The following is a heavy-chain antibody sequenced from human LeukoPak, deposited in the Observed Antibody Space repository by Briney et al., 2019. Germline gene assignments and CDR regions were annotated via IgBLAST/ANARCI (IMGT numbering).Heavy chain of an antibody. V-gene: IGHV4-39*01. J-gene: IGHJ4*02. CDR2: FYYSGST. D-gene: IGHD1-26*01. CDR3: ARRNPGSYSAFDH. Sequence: SETLSLTCSVSGGSINSRTYSWGWIRQPPGKGLEWIASFYYSGSTYYSPSLKSRVTISVDTSKNQFSLKLSSVTAADTAVYYCARRNPGSYSAFDHWGQGTLVTVSS. CDR1: GGSINSRTYS.